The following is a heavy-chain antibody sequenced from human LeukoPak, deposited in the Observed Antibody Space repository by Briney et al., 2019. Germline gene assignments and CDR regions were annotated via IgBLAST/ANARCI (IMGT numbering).Heavy chain of an antibody. CDR2: ISRSGSSL. CDR1: GFTFSDYY. V-gene: IGHV3-11*01. D-gene: IGHD2-2*01. CDR3: AREVVVVPDYYYYGMDV. J-gene: IGHJ6*02. Sequence: GGSLRLSCAASGFTFSDYYMTWIRQAPGKGLEYVSHISRSGSSLYYGDSVTGRFSISRDNAKNSLYLQMNSLRVEDTAVYYCAREVVVVPDYYYYGMDVWAKGPRSPSP.